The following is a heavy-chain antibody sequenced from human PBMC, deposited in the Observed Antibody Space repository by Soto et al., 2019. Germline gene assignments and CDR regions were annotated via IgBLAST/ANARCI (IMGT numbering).Heavy chain of an antibody. CDR3: ARGRGYDFWSGYYEDV. J-gene: IGHJ6*04. D-gene: IGHD3-3*01. V-gene: IGHV4-59*08. CDR2: IYYSGST. CDR1: GGSISSYY. Sequence: ETLSLTCTVSGGSISSYYWSWIRQPPGKGLEWIGYIYYSGSTNYNPSLKSRVTISVDTSKNQFSLKLSSVTAADTAVYYCARGRGYDFWSGYYEDVWGKGTTVTVSS.